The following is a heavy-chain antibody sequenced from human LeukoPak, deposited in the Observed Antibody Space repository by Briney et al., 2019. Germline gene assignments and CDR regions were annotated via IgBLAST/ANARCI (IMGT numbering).Heavy chain of an antibody. D-gene: IGHD6-13*01. CDR3: ARDYERGFWTAAAPFDY. CDR1: GYTFTGYY. V-gene: IGHV1-18*04. Sequence: PVASVKVSCKASGYTFTGYYIHWVRQAPGQGLEWMGWISAYNGNTNYAQKLQGRVTMTTDTSTSTAYMELRSLRSDDTAVYYCARDYERGFWTAAAPFDYWGQGTLVTVSS. CDR2: ISAYNGNT. J-gene: IGHJ4*02.